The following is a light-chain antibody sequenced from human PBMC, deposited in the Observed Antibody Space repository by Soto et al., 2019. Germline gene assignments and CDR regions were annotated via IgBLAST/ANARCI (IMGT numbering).Light chain of an antibody. CDR2: AAS. V-gene: IGKV1-39*01. J-gene: IGKJ4*01. CDR3: QQSYSNVALT. CDR1: QDISSY. Sequence: DIQMTQSPSSLSASVGDRVTITCHPSQDISSYLNWYQQKPGKAPKVLIYAASTLQSGVPSRFSGSGSGTDFTLTISNLQTEDFATYYCQQSYSNVALTFGGGTKVDI.